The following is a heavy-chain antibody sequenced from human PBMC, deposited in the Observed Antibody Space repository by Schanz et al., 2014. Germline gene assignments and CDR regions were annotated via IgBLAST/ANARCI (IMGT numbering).Heavy chain of an antibody. J-gene: IGHJ4*02. V-gene: IGHV3-66*01. Sequence: VQLVESGGGVVQPGRSLRLSCAASGFTFSDYYMSWIRQAPGKGLEWVSVIYSGIGAYYADSVKDRFTVSRDNSKNTLYLQMNSLRAEDTAVYYCAKDLLYGAPMPLNHLDYWGQGTLVTVSS. CDR3: AKDLLYGAPMPLNHLDY. D-gene: IGHD2-2*01. CDR1: GFTFSDYY. CDR2: IYSGIGA.